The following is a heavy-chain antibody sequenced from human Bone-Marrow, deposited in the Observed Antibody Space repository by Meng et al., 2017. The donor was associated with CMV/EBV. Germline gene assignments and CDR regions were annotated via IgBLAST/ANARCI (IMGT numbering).Heavy chain of an antibody. V-gene: IGHV3-21*06. CDR2: ISTSSHT. J-gene: IGHJ2*01. Sequence: GESLKISCAASGFTFSTYNMNWVRQAPGKGLEWVSSISTSSHTYYADSVKGRFTISRDNAKNSLYLQMNSLRAEDTAVYYCAREGVLGWGRGTLVTVSS. D-gene: IGHD3-10*01. CDR1: GFTFSTYN. CDR3: AREGVLG.